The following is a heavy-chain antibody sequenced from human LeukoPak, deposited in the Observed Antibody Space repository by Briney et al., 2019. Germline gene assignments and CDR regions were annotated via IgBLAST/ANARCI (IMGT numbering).Heavy chain of an antibody. D-gene: IGHD1-26*01. CDR3: ARGGVGATTYVWFDP. V-gene: IGHV1-46*01. CDR1: GGTFSSYV. Sequence: GASVKVSCKASGGTFSSYVISWVRQAPGQGLECMGIINPSGGSTSYAQKFQGRVTMTRDMSTSTVYMELSSLRSEDTAVYYCARGGVGATTYVWFDPWGQGTLVTVSS. J-gene: IGHJ5*02. CDR2: INPSGGST.